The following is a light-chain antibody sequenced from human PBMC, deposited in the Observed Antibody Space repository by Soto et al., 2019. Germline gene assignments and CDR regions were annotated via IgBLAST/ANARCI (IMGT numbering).Light chain of an antibody. Sequence: DIQMTQSPSCLSASVGERVTITCQASHDITSFLNWYQHKPGRAPKLLIYDASILEAGVPTRFSGSGSGTHFTFTISSLQPEDVATYYCQHCDYLPIFGPGTTVDFK. CDR3: QHCDYLPI. V-gene: IGKV1-33*01. CDR1: HDITSF. J-gene: IGKJ3*01. CDR2: DAS.